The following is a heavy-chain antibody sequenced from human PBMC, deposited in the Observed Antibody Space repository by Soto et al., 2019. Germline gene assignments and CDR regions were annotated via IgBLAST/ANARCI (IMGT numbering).Heavy chain of an antibody. J-gene: IGHJ4*02. Sequence: QVQLVESGGGVVQPGRSLRRSCAASGFTFSSYGMHWVRQAPGKGLEWVAVISYDGSNKYYADSVKGRFTISRDNSKNTLYLQMNSLRAEDTAVYYCAKGGRGYRGEFDYWGQGTLVTVSS. CDR1: GFTFSSYG. CDR2: ISYDGSNK. D-gene: IGHD5-18*01. CDR3: AKGGRGYRGEFDY. V-gene: IGHV3-30*18.